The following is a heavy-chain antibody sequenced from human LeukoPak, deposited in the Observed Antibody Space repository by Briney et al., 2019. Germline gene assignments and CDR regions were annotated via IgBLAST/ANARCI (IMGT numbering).Heavy chain of an antibody. CDR2: VTGSGIST. V-gene: IGHV3-23*01. CDR3: AKDCGGDCYNPPYYYYYYMDV. Sequence: PGGSLRLSCVASGFTFNNYAMNRVRQAPGKGLEWVSTVTGSGISTYYGDSVKGRFTISRDNSKNTLYLQMNSLRAEDTAVYYCAKDCGGDCYNPPYYYYYYMDVWGKGTTVTISS. D-gene: IGHD2-21*02. CDR1: GFTFNNYA. J-gene: IGHJ6*03.